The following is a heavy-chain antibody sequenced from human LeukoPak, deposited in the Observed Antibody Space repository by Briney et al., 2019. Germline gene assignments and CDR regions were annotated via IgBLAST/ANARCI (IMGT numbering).Heavy chain of an antibody. D-gene: IGHD2-15*01. CDR1: GYTFTSYG. V-gene: IGHV1-18*01. CDR3: ARPSHCSGGSCYSDFDY. Sequence: ASVKVSCKASGYTFTSYGISWVRQAPRQGLEWMGWISAYNGNTNYAQKLQGRVTMTTDTSTSTAYMELRSLRSDDTAVYYCARPSHCSGGSCYSDFDYWGQGTLVTVSS. CDR2: ISAYNGNT. J-gene: IGHJ4*02.